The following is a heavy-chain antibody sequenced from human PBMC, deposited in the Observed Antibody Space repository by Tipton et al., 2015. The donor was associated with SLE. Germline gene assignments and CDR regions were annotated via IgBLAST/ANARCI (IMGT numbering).Heavy chain of an antibody. J-gene: IGHJ4*02. Sequence: LRLSCTVSGGSISSSSYYWGWVRQPPGKGLEWIGDLFYSGDTYYNPSLKGRVTISLDASKNHFSLNLTSVAAADTAFYYCARGRTKSSFDCWGQVTLVTVSS. CDR3: ARGRTKSSFDC. CDR2: LFYSGDT. D-gene: IGHD6-6*01. V-gene: IGHV4-39*07. CDR1: GGSISSSSYY.